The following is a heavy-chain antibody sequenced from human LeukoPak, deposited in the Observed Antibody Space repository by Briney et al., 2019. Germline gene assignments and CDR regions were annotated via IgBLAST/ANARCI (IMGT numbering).Heavy chain of an antibody. V-gene: IGHV4-61*02. D-gene: IGHD5-18*01. Sequence: SQTLSLTCTVSGGSISSGSYYWSWIRQPAGKGLEWIGRIYTSGSTNYSPSLKSRVTISVDTSKNQFSLKLSSVTAADTAVYYCARGAIQGSFGGFDYWGQGTLVTVSS. CDR3: ARGAIQGSFGGFDY. CDR1: GGSISSGSYY. CDR2: IYTSGST. J-gene: IGHJ4*02.